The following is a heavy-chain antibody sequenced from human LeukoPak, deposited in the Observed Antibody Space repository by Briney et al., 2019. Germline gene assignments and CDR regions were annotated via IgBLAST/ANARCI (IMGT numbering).Heavy chain of an antibody. D-gene: IGHD3-10*01. Sequence: GASVKVSCKASGYTFTSYDINWVRQATGQGLEWMGWMNPNSGNTGYAQKFQGRVTMTRNTSISTAYVELSSLRSEDAAMYYCARNYRIKSNWFDPWGQGTLVTVSS. J-gene: IGHJ5*02. CDR2: MNPNSGNT. CDR3: ARNYRIKSNWFDP. CDR1: GYTFTSYD. V-gene: IGHV1-8*01.